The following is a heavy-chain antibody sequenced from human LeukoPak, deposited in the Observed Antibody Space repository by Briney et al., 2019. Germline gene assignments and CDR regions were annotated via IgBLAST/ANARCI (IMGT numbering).Heavy chain of an antibody. D-gene: IGHD2-2*02. V-gene: IGHV3-30*02. Sequence: GGSLRLSCAASGFTFSSYGMHWVRQAPGKGLEWVAFIRYDGSNKYYADSVKGRLTISRDNSKNTLYLQMNSLRAEDTAVYYCAKEYQLLYAGGGFDYWGQGTLVTVSS. J-gene: IGHJ4*02. CDR1: GFTFSSYG. CDR3: AKEYQLLYAGGGFDY. CDR2: IRYDGSNK.